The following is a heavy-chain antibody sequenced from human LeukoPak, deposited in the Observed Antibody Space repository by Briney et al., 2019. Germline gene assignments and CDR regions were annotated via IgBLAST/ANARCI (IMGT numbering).Heavy chain of an antibody. CDR1: GYTFTGYY. V-gene: IGHV1-2*06. J-gene: IGHJ4*02. D-gene: IGHD2-2*01. Sequence: ASVKVSCKASGYTFTGYYMHWVRQAPGQGLEWMGRINANSGGTNYAQKFQGRVTMTRDTAISTAYMELSRLRSDDTAVYYCARDLKPDRSDIVVVPAETNLDYWGQGTLVTVSS. CDR3: ARDLKPDRSDIVVVPAETNLDY. CDR2: INANSGGT.